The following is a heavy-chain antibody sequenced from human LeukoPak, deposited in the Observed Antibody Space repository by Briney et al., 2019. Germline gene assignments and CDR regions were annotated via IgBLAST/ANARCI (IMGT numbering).Heavy chain of an antibody. V-gene: IGHV3-21*01. D-gene: IGHD2-15*01. CDR1: GFTFSSYS. J-gene: IGHJ6*03. CDR3: ARDYCSGGSCYYYYYYMDV. Sequence: GGSLRLSCAASGFTFSSYSMNWVRQAPGKGLEWVSSISSSSSYIYYADSVKGRFTISRDNAKNSLYLQMNSLRAEDTAVYYCARDYCSGGSCYYYYYYMDVWGKGTTVTISS. CDR2: ISSSSSYI.